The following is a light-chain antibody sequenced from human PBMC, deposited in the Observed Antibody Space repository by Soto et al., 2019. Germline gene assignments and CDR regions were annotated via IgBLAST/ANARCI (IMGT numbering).Light chain of an antibody. CDR1: SSNIGSEA. CDR3: AVWDGSLNGWV. V-gene: IGLV1-44*01. CDR2: GNN. J-gene: IGLJ3*02. Sequence: QSVLTQPPSASGTPGQRVSISCSGSSSNIGSEAVNWFQHLPGTTPKLLIYGNNQRPSGVPDRFSGSKSGTSASLAISGLQSEDEADYYCAVWDGSLNGWVFGGGTKLTVL.